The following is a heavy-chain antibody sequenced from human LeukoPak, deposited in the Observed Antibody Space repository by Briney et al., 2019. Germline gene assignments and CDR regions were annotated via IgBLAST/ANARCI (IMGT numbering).Heavy chain of an antibody. J-gene: IGHJ5*02. V-gene: IGHV1-69*13. D-gene: IGHD6-13*01. CDR3: ARVAESRGQQLYGNWFDP. CDR1: GYTFTSYG. CDR2: IIPIFGTA. Sequence: SVKVSCKASGYTFTSYGISWVRQAPGQGLEWMGGIIPIFGTANYAQKFQGRVTITADEPTSTAYMELSSLRSEDTAVYYCARVAESRGQQLYGNWFDPWGQGTLVTVSS.